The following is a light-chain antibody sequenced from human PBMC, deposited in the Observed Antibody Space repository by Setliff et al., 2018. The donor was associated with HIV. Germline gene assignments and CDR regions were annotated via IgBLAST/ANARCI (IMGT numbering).Light chain of an antibody. Sequence: QSVLTQPPSASGTPGQRVTISCTGSSSNIGAGSDVHWYQQFPGTAPKLLIYSFTNRPSGVPDRFSGSKSGTSASLAIAGLQAEDEADYYCQSYDSSLSGYVFGTGTKVTVL. V-gene: IGLV1-40*01. CDR3: QSYDSSLSGYV. J-gene: IGLJ1*01. CDR2: SFT. CDR1: SSNIGAGSD.